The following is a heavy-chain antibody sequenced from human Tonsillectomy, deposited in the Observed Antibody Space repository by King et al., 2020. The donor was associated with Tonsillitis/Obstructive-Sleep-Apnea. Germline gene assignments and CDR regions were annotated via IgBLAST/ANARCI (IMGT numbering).Heavy chain of an antibody. CDR2: IYYSGST. V-gene: IGHV4-39*01. Sequence: PLPESGPGLVPPSETLSLTCTVSGGSISSSSYYWGWIRQPPGKGLEWIGSIYYSGSTYYNPSLKSRVTISVDTSKNQFSLKLSSVTAADTAVYYCARQGAVGQRKRGDPWGQGTLGTVAA. D-gene: IGHD4-23*01. J-gene: IGHJ5*02. CDR3: ARQGAVGQRKRGDP. CDR1: GGSISSSSYY.